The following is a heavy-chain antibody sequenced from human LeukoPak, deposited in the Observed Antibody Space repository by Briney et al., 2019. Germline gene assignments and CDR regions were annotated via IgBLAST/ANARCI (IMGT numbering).Heavy chain of an antibody. V-gene: IGHV3-64*01. D-gene: IGHD4-17*01. CDR2: ISSNGGST. Sequence: GGSLRLSCAASGFTFSSYAMHWVRQAPGKGLEYVSAISSNGGSTYYVNSVKGRFTISRDNSKNTLYLQMGSLRAEDMAVYYCARTTVTTPGDHYYYYYGMDVWGQGTTVTVSS. CDR3: ARTTVTTPGDHYYYYYGMDV. J-gene: IGHJ6*02. CDR1: GFTFSSYA.